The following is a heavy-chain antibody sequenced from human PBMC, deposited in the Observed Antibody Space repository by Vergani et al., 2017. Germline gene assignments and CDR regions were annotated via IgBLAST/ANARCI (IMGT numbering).Heavy chain of an antibody. CDR3: ARVLYYGMDV. J-gene: IGHJ6*02. CDR2: IYYSGST. V-gene: IGHV4-59*11. CDR1: GGSISSHY. Sequence: QVQLPESGPGLVKPSETLSLTCTVSGGSISSHYWSWIRQPPGKGLEWIGYIYYSGSTNYNPSLKSRVTIAVDTSKNQFSMKLSSVTAADTAVYYCARVLYYGMDVWGQGTTVTVSS.